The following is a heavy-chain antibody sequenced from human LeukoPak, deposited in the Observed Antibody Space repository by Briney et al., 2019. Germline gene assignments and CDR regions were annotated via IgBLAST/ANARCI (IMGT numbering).Heavy chain of an antibody. Sequence: GGSLRLSCAASGFTFNSYSMNWVRQAPGKGLEWVSCISISSSTIYYADSVKGRFTISRDNAKNSLCLQMNSLRAEDTAVYYCARGAGAKTFDIWGQGTMVTVSS. D-gene: IGHD1-26*01. V-gene: IGHV3-48*04. J-gene: IGHJ3*02. CDR2: ISISSSTI. CDR1: GFTFNSYS. CDR3: ARGAGAKTFDI.